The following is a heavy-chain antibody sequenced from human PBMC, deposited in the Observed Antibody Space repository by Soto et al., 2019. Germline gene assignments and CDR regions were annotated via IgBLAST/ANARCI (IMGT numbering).Heavy chain of an antibody. CDR1: GFTFGDYT. J-gene: IGHJ5*02. CDR3: TRDFPGAPLLWFGGTSSWFDP. Sequence: GGSLRLSCTASGFTFGDYTMSWFRQAPGKGLEWVGFIRSKAYGGTTEYAASVKGRFTISRDDSKSIAYLQMNSLKTEDTAVYYCTRDFPGAPLLWFGGTSSWFDPWGQGTLVTVSS. D-gene: IGHD3-10*01. CDR2: IRSKAYGGTT. V-gene: IGHV3-49*03.